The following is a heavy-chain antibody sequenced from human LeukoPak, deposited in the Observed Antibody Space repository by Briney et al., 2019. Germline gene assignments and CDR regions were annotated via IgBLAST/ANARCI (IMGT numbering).Heavy chain of an antibody. CDR3: ATLGGSGIAVAGYNWFDP. J-gene: IGHJ5*02. CDR2: INPNSGGT. V-gene: IGHV1-2*06. CDR1: GYTFTGYY. Sequence: GASVKVSCKASGYTFTGYYVHWVRQAPGQGLEWMGRINPNSGGTNYAQKFQGRVTMTRDTSISTAYMELSRLRSDDTAVYYCATLGGSGIAVAGYNWFDPWGQVTLVTVSS. D-gene: IGHD6-19*01.